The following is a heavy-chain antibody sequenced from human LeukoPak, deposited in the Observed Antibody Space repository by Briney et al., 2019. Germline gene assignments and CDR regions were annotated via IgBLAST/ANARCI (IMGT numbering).Heavy chain of an antibody. J-gene: IGHJ2*01. V-gene: IGHV3-11*04. CDR1: GFTFSDYY. D-gene: IGHD2-15*01. CDR3: ARFLRVVAAKQWYFDL. CDR2: ISSSGSTI. Sequence: GGSLRLSCAASGFTFSDYYMSWIRQAPGKGLEWVSYISSSGSTIYYADSVKGRFTISRDNAKNSLYLQMNSLRAEDTAVYYCARFLRVVAAKQWYFDLWGRGTLVTVSS.